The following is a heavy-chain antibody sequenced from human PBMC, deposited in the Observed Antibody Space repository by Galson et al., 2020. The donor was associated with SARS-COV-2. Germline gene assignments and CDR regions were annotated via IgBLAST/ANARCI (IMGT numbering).Heavy chain of an antibody. CDR1: GFTFSSYA. CDR2: ISGSGGST. CDR3: ANSVTCSDFWGGWYYDY. Sequence: GGSRRLSCAASGFTFSSYAMSWVRQAPGKGLEWVSAISGSGGSTYYADSVKGRFTISRDNSKNTLYLQMNSLRAEDTAVYYCANSVTCSDFWGGWYYDYWGQGTLVTCSS. D-gene: IGHD3-3*01. V-gene: IGHV3-23*01. J-gene: IGHJ4*02.